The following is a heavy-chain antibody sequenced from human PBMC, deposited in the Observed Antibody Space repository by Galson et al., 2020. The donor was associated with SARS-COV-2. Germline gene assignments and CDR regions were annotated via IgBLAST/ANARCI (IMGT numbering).Heavy chain of an antibody. CDR2: INNSGNA. Sequence: SETLSLTCAVYGESFRDYYWTWIRQHPGRGPEWIGEINNSGNANYNPSLRSRVTISVDLSKNHFSLKLNSVIAADTAVYYCATSRSKTSKYGLDVWGQGITVTVSS. V-gene: IGHV4-34*01. CDR3: ATSRSKTSKYGLDV. D-gene: IGHD2-2*01. J-gene: IGHJ6*02. CDR1: GESFRDYY.